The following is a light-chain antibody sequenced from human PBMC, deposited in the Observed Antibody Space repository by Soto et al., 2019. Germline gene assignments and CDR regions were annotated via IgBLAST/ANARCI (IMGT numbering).Light chain of an antibody. Sequence: EIVMTQSPATLSVSPGERATLSCRASRNINRKLAWYQQKPGQAPRLLISGASTRATGIPARFSGSGSGTEFTFTISSLQSEDFAVYYCQQYYDYPPLIFGGGTKVEIK. V-gene: IGKV3-15*01. CDR3: QQYYDYPPLI. CDR1: RNINRK. J-gene: IGKJ4*01. CDR2: GAS.